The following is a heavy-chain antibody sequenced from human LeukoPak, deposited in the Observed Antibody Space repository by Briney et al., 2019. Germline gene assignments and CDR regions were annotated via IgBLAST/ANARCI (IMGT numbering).Heavy chain of an antibody. Sequence: SVKVSCKASGGTFSSYAISWVRQAPGQGLEWMGGIIPIFGTANYAQKFQGRVTITTDESTSTAYMELSSLRSEDTAVYYCARDSDEWELSPNFDYWGQGTLVTVSS. J-gene: IGHJ4*02. V-gene: IGHV1-69*05. CDR1: GGTFSSYA. D-gene: IGHD1-26*01. CDR2: IIPIFGTA. CDR3: ARDSDEWELSPNFDY.